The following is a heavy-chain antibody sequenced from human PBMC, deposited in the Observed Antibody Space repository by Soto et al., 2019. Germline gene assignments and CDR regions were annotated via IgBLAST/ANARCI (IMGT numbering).Heavy chain of an antibody. Sequence: QVQLVESGGGVVQPGRSLRLSCTASGFTFSNYGMHWVRQAPGKGLEWVAVISNDGSREYYADSLKGRFTISRDNSENALSLQMNRLRGEDTAVYCWAKDYDFWSGPDDWGQGALVTVSS. CDR2: ISNDGSRE. V-gene: IGHV3-30*18. D-gene: IGHD3-3*01. J-gene: IGHJ4*02. CDR3: AKDYDFWSGPDD. CDR1: GFTFSNYG.